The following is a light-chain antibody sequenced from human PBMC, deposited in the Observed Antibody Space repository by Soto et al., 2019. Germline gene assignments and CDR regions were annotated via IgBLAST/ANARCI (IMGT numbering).Light chain of an antibody. CDR3: QQYGGSPLYT. CDR2: GAS. CDR1: QSVSSSD. V-gene: IGKV3-20*01. J-gene: IGKJ2*01. Sequence: EIVLTQSPGTLSLSPGDRATLSCRASQSVSSSDLAWYQQKHGQAPRLLIYGASTRATGIPDRFSGSGSGTDFTLTISRLEPEYFAVYYCQQYGGSPLYTFGQGTKLEIK.